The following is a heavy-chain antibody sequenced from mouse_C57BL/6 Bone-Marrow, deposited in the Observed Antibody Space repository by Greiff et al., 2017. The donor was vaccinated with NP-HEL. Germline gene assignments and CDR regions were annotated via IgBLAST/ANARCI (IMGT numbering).Heavy chain of an antibody. V-gene: IGHV5-9*01. CDR2: ISGGGGNT. D-gene: IGHD2-5*01. Sequence: EVKLMDPGGGLVKPGGSLKLSCAASGFTFSSYTMSWVRQTPEKRLEWVATISGGGGNTYYPDSVKGRFTISRDNAKNTLYLQMSSLRSEDTALYYCARTYYSNYYAMDYWGQGTSVTVSS. CDR3: ARTYYSNYYAMDY. CDR1: GFTFSSYT. J-gene: IGHJ4*01.